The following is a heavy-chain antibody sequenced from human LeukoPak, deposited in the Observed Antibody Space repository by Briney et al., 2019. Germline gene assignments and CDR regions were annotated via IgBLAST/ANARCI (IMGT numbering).Heavy chain of an antibody. CDR2: IWYDGSNK. J-gene: IGHJ4*02. Sequence: PGRSLRLSCAASGSTFSSYGMHWVRQAPGKGLEWVAVIWYDGSNKYYADSVKGRFTISRDNSKNTLYLQMNSLRAEDTAVYYCARFTPEHSSWGQGTLVTVSS. CDR3: ARFTPEHSS. V-gene: IGHV3-33*01. CDR1: GSTFSSYG. D-gene: IGHD3-22*01.